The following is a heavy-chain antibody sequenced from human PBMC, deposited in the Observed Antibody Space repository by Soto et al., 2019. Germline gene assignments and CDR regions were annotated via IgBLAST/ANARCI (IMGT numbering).Heavy chain of an antibody. CDR3: ARLAAVGVYYFDY. J-gene: IGHJ4*02. Sequence: QVQLVESGGGLVKPGGSLRLSCAASGFTFSDYYMSWIRQAPGKGLEWVSYISSSGTAIYYAESVKGRFTISRDNAKNSLYLQMNSLRAEDTAVYYCARLAAVGVYYFDYGGQGTLVTVSS. CDR1: GFTFSDYY. CDR2: ISSSGTAI. V-gene: IGHV3-11*01. D-gene: IGHD6-13*01.